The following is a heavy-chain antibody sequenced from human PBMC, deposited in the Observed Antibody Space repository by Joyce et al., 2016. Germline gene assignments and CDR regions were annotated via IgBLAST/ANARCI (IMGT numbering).Heavy chain of an antibody. CDR2: IFYSGKI. V-gene: IGHV4-61*03. Sequence: QVQLQESGPGLVKPSETLSLTCAVSGDSVNSGSYYWGWIRQTPGKGLEWIGHIFYSGKINYNPSLKSRVTISVDTSKNHFSLRLSSVTAADTAVYYCVRRRVTVVRGDPDFDYWGQGSLVTVSP. CDR3: VRRRVTVVRGDPDFDY. D-gene: IGHD3-10*01. CDR1: GDSVNSGSYY. J-gene: IGHJ4*02.